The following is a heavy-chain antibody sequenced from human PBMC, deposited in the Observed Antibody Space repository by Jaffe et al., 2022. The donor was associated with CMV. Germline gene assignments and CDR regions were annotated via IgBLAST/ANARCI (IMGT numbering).Heavy chain of an antibody. CDR2: ISSSSSYI. Sequence: EVQLVESGGGLVKPGGSLRLSCAASGFTFSSYSMNWVRQAPGKGLEWVSSISSSSSYIYYADSVKGRFTISRDNAKNSLYLQMNSLRAEDTAVYYCARVGWEYSSSSEDPPYYWGQGTLVTVSS. CDR1: GFTFSSYS. D-gene: IGHD6-6*01. CDR3: ARVGWEYSSSSEDPPYY. V-gene: IGHV3-21*01. J-gene: IGHJ4*02.